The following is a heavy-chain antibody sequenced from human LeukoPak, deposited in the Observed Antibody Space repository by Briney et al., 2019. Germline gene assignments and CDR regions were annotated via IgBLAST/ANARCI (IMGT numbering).Heavy chain of an antibody. V-gene: IGHV4-39*01. J-gene: IGHJ4*02. D-gene: IGHD1-26*01. CDR3: ARRSGSYDYYLDY. Sequence: SETLSLTCTVSGGSISSSSYCWGWIRQPPGKGLEWIGSICYSGSTFYNPSLKSRVTLSVDTSKNQFSLKLSSVTAADTAVYYCARRSGSYDYYLDYWGQGTLVTVSS. CDR2: ICYSGST. CDR1: GGSISSSSYC.